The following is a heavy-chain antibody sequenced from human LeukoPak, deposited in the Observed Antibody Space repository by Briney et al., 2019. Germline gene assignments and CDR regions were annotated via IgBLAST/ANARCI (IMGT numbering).Heavy chain of an antibody. D-gene: IGHD3-3*01. CDR1: GYSISSGYY. CDR3: ARDSRITIFGVASNWFDP. CDR2: IYHSGST. V-gene: IGHV4-38-2*02. J-gene: IGHJ5*02. Sequence: SETLSLTCAVSGYSISSGYYWGWIRQPPGKGLEWIGSIYHSGSTYYNPSLKSRVTISVDTSKNQFSLKLSSVTAADTAVYYCARDSRITIFGVASNWFDPWGQGTLVTVSS.